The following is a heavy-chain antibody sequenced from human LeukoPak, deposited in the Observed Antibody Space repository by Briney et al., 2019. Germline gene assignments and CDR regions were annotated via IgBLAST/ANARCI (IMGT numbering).Heavy chain of an antibody. V-gene: IGHV1-69*06. D-gene: IGHD2-15*01. Sequence: ASLKLSCTASGGTFSSYGISWVRQPPGQGLEWMGGIIPIFGTANYAQKFQGRVTITADKSTSTAYMELSSLRSEDTAVYYCARDLGPGYCSGGSCAAYGYWGQGTLVTVSS. J-gene: IGHJ4*02. CDR1: GGTFSSYG. CDR3: ARDLGPGYCSGGSCAAYGY. CDR2: IIPIFGTA.